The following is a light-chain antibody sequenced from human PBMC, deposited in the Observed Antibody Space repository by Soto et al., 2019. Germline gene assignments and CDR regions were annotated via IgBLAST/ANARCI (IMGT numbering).Light chain of an antibody. V-gene: IGLV1-44*01. CDR3: AAWDATLNGL. Sequence: QSVLTQPPSASGTXXXRXTXSCSGSSSNIGSNTVNWYQQVPGTAPKLLIYSNNQRPSGVPDRFSGSKSGTSASLAISGLQSEDEADYYCAAWDATLNGLFGGGTKLTVL. CDR2: SNN. J-gene: IGLJ2*01. CDR1: SSNIGSNT.